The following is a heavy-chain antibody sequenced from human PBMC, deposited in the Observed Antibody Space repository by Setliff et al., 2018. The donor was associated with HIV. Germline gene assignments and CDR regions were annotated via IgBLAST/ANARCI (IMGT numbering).Heavy chain of an antibody. Sequence: SETLSLTCAVSGYSISSGYYWGWIRQPPGKGLEWIGCIYQSGSTYYNVSLKSRVIISVDTSKNQFSPKLNSVTAADTAIYYCARHRAVAGANYFDFWGQGTLLTVSS. CDR1: GYSISSGYY. CDR2: IYQSGST. D-gene: IGHD6-19*01. V-gene: IGHV4-38-2*01. CDR3: ARHRAVAGANYFDF. J-gene: IGHJ4*02.